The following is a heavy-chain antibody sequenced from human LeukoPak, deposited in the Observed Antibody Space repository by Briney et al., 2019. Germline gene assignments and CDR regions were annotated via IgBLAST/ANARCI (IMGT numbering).Heavy chain of an antibody. CDR1: GYTFTSYD. V-gene: IGHV1-8*03. D-gene: IGHD3-3*01. J-gene: IGHJ4*02. Sequence: ASVKVSCKASGYTFTSYDINWVRQATGQGLEWMGWMNPNSGNTGYAQKFKGRVAITRNTSISTANMELSSLRSEDTAVYYCASGSFDFWSGYYLDYWGQGTLVTVSS. CDR2: MNPNSGNT. CDR3: ASGSFDFWSGYYLDY.